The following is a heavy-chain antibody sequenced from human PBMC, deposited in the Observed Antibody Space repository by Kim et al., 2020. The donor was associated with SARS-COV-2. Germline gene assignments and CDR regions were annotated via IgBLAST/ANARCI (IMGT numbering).Heavy chain of an antibody. D-gene: IGHD1-1*01. J-gene: IGHJ5*02. CDR2: VHYTVGA. CDR1: GGSITAYY. CDR3: ARLTTGPTGLTWFDP. V-gene: IGHV4-59*13. Sequence: SETLSLTCTVSGGSITAYYWTWIRQPPGKGLEWIGYVHYTVGASYNPSLKSRVTMSVDTSKNNFSLKLSSVTAADTAVYYCARLTTGPTGLTWFDPWGQG.